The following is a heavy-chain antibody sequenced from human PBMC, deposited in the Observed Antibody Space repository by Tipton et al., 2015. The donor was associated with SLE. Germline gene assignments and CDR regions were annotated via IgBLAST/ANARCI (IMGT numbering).Heavy chain of an antibody. CDR1: GYTFTAYY. D-gene: IGHD3-10*01. CDR2: LIPDSGGA. V-gene: IGHV1-2*06. Sequence: QLVQSGAEVKKPGVSVKVSCKASGYTFTAYYLHWVRQAPGQGLEWMGRLIPDSGGADYAQNFQGRVTMTRDTSISTAYMELSSLRSDDTAIYYCARSVRGYCQSDLWGRGTLVTVSS. CDR3: ARSVRGYCQSDL. J-gene: IGHJ2*01.